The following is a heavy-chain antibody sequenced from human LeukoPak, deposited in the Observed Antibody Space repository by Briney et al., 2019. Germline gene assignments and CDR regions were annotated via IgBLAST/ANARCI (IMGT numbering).Heavy chain of an antibody. V-gene: IGHV3-30*18. D-gene: IGHD6-19*01. CDR2: ISYDGSNK. J-gene: IGHJ4*02. CDR1: AFTFSSYG. CDR3: AKFSGAQSSGWCFDY. Sequence: GGSLRLSCAASAFTFSSYGMHWVRQAPAKGLEWVAVISYDGSNKYYGDSVKGRFTISRDNSKNTLYLQMNSLRAEDTAVYYCAKFSGAQSSGWCFDYWGQGTLVTVSS.